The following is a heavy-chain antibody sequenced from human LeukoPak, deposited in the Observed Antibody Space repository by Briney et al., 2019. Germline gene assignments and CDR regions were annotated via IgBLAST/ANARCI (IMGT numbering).Heavy chain of an antibody. V-gene: IGHV1-2*02. Sequence: ASVKVSCKASGYTFTGYYMHWVRQAPGQGLEWMGWINPNSGGTNYAQKFQGRVTMTRDTSISTAYMELRRLRSDDTAVYYCARDSEERGSGSYLIAYWGQGTLVTVSS. D-gene: IGHD3-10*01. J-gene: IGHJ4*02. CDR3: ARDSEERGSGSYLIAY. CDR2: INPNSGGT. CDR1: GYTFTGYY.